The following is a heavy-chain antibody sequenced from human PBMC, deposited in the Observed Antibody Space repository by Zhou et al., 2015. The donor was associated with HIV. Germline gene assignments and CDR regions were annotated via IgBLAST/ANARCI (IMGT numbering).Heavy chain of an antibody. D-gene: IGHD5-12*01. CDR2: VNPKSANT. V-gene: IGHV1-8*01. CDR3: ARGLRTVKRGHIVASSAVFGMGV. CDR1: GYTFIDYD. Sequence: QVQLVQSGAELRKPGASVKISCEAFGYTFIDYDIVWVRQAAGQGFEWMGWVNPKSANTGYAQKFQDRVIMTRIASLNTTYMELRSLTSDDTAVYFCARGLRTVKRGHIVASSAVFGMGVWGQGTTVTVSS. J-gene: IGHJ6*02.